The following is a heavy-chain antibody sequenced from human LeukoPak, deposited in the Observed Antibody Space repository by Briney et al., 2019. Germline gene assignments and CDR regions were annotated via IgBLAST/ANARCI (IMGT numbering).Heavy chain of an antibody. J-gene: IGHJ4*02. Sequence: PSATLSLTCTVSGGSISSSSYYRSWIRQPPGKGLEWIGYIYYSGSTDYNPSLKSRVTISVETSKNQFSLKLSSVTAADTAVYYCARVTGYMIEDYFDYWGQGTLVTVSS. V-gene: IGHV4-61*01. D-gene: IGHD3-22*01. CDR2: IYYSGST. CDR1: GGSISSSSYY. CDR3: ARVTGYMIEDYFDY.